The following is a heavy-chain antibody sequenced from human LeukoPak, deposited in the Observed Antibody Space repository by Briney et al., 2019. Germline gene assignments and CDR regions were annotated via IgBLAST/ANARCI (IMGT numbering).Heavy chain of an antibody. CDR1: GGSFSGYY. CDR2: TNHSGST. Sequence: SETLSLTCAVYGGSFSGYYWSWIRQPPGKGLEWIGETNHSGSTNYNPSLKSRVTISVDTSKNQFSLKLSSVTAADTAVYYCARGLATVVTHWGQGTLVTVSS. V-gene: IGHV4-34*01. D-gene: IGHD4-23*01. J-gene: IGHJ4*02. CDR3: ARGLATVVTH.